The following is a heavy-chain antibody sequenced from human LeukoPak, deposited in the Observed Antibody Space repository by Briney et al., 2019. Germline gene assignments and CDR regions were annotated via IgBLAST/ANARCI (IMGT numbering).Heavy chain of an antibody. CDR3: ARAPIAVAANWFDP. D-gene: IGHD6-19*01. V-gene: IGHV1-2*02. Sequence: SVKVSCKASGYTFTGYYMHWVRQAPGQGLEWMGWVNPNSGGTNYAQKFQGRVTMTRDTSISTAYMELSRLRSDDTAVYYCARAPIAVAANWFDPWGQGTLVTVSS. CDR1: GYTFTGYY. CDR2: VNPNSGGT. J-gene: IGHJ5*02.